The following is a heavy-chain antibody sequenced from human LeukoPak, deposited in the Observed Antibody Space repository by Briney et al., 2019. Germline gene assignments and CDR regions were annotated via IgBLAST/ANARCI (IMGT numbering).Heavy chain of an antibody. J-gene: IGHJ6*03. CDR2: ISGSGGST. CDR3: ARSSRYYYYYMDV. Sequence: GGSLRLSCAASGFTFTTYAMSWVRQAPGRGLEWVSTISGSGGSTYYADYVKGRFTISRDNPKNTVYLQLNSLRAEDTAVYYCARSSRYYYYYMDVWGKGTTVTVSS. CDR1: GFTFTTYA. V-gene: IGHV3-23*01.